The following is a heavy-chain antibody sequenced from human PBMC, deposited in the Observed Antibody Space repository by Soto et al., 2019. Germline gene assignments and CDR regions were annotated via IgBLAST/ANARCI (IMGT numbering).Heavy chain of an antibody. CDR1: GFALSYYN. CDR3: VRDSAYSFDY. V-gene: IGHV3-48*01. D-gene: IGHD2-21*01. J-gene: IGHJ4*02. CDR2: ISSSSGAT. Sequence: GGSLRLSCAASGFALSYYNMKWVRQAPGKGLEWIPDISSSSGATYYADSVKGRFTISRDYAKNSLYLQMNNLRVEDTAIYYCVRDSAYSFDYWGQGTLVTVSS.